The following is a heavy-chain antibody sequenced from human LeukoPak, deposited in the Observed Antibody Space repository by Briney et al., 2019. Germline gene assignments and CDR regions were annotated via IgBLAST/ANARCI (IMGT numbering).Heavy chain of an antibody. CDR2: IQYDGSNK. D-gene: IGHD3-22*01. CDR1: GFTFSRYG. J-gene: IGHJ3*01. V-gene: IGHV3-30*02. Sequence: GGSLRLSCAASGFTFSRYGIHWVRQAPGKGPEWVTFIQYDGSNKYYADSVKGRFTISRDNSKNTLYLEMNSLRAEDTAVYFCAKDWDGSGSNREGDAFDFWGQGTMVTVSS. CDR3: AKDWDGSGSNREGDAFDF.